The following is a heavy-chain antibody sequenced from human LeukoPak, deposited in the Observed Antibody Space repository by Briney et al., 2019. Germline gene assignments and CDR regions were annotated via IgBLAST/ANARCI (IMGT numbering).Heavy chain of an antibody. CDR1: GFTFSSYG. CDR3: AKAHSYGSYYYYGMDV. CDR2: ISYDGSNK. D-gene: IGHD5-18*01. Sequence: GGSLRLSCAASGFTFSSYGMHWVRQAPGKGLEWAAVISYDGSNKYYADSVKGRFTISRDNSKNTLYLQMNSLRAEDTAVYYCAKAHSYGSYYYYGMDVWGQGTTVTVSS. V-gene: IGHV3-30*18. J-gene: IGHJ6*02.